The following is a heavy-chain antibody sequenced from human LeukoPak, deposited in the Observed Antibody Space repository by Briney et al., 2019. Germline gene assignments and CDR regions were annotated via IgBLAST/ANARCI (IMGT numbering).Heavy chain of an antibody. D-gene: IGHD4-23*01. CDR2: IYSGGST. V-gene: IGHV3-53*01. CDR3: ARRGDGGRSFDY. J-gene: IGHJ4*02. CDR1: GFTVSTNY. Sequence: PGWSLRFSCAASGFTVSTNYMSWVRQAPGKGLEWVSIIYSGGSTYYADSVKGRFTISRDNSKNTLYLQVNSLRAEDTALYYCARRGDGGRSFDYWGQGTLVTVSS.